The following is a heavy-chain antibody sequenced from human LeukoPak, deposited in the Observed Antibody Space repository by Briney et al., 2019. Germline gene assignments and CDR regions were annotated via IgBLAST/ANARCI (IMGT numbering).Heavy chain of an antibody. D-gene: IGHD3-10*01. CDR3: ARGGYYGSGNDFRFDP. Sequence: PSETLSLTCTVSGGYISSYSWSWIRQPPGKGLEWIGYIYYSGSTNYKPSLKSRVTISVDTSKNQFSLKLSSVTAADTAVYYCARGGYYGSGNDFRFDPWGQGTLVTVSS. CDR2: IYYSGST. J-gene: IGHJ5*02. CDR1: GGYISSYS. V-gene: IGHV4-59*01.